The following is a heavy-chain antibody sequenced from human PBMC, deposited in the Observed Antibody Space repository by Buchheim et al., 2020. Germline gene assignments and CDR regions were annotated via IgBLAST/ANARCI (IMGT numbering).Heavy chain of an antibody. CDR2: ISGSGGST. J-gene: IGHJ6*02. CDR1: GFTFSSYA. CDR3: AKHPRDSSWYRYYGMDV. Sequence: EVQLLESGGGLVQPGGSLRLSCAASGFTFSSYAMSWVRQAPGKGLEWVSAISGSGGSTYYADSVKGRFTISRDNSKNTLYPQMNSLRAEDTAVYYCAKHPRDSSWYRYYGMDVWGQGTT. V-gene: IGHV3-23*01. D-gene: IGHD6-13*01.